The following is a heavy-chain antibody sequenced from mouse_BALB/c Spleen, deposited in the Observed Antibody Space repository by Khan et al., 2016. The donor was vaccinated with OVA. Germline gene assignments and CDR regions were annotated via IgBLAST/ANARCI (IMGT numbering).Heavy chain of an antibody. J-gene: IGHJ2*01. CDR2: INPTSGYT. Sequence: QIQLVQSGAELAKPGASVKMSCKASGYTFTTYWMHWVKQRPGQGLEWIGYINPTSGYTDYNEKFKDRVTLSADKSSSTAYMQLSSLTSEDSAIYYCTRDRIDYWGQGTTRTVSS. V-gene: IGHV1-7*01. CDR1: GYTFTTYW. CDR3: TRDRIDY.